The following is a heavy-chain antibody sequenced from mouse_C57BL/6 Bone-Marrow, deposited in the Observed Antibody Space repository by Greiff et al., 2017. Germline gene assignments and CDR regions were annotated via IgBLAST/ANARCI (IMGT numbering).Heavy chain of an antibody. CDR3: ARRDYGTLFAY. Sequence: QVHVKQSGAELVRPGTSVKMSCKASGYTFTNYWIGWAKQRPGHGLEWIGDIYPGGGYTNYNEKFKGKATLTADKSSSTAYMQFSSLTSEDSAIYYCARRDYGTLFAYCGQGTLVTVSA. CDR2: IYPGGGYT. D-gene: IGHD1-1*01. J-gene: IGHJ3*01. V-gene: IGHV1-63*01. CDR1: GYTFTNYW.